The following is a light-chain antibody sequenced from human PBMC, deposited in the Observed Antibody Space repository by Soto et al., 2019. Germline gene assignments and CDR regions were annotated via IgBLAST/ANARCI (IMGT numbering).Light chain of an antibody. CDR3: SSYTSSSTRV. Sequence: QSALTQPASVSGSPGQSITISCTGTSSDVGVYNYVSWYQQHPGKAPKLMIYEVSNRPSGVSNRFSGSKSGNTASLTISGLQADDEADYYCSSYTSSSTRVFGTGTKLTVL. J-gene: IGLJ1*01. V-gene: IGLV2-14*01. CDR2: EVS. CDR1: SSDVGVYNY.